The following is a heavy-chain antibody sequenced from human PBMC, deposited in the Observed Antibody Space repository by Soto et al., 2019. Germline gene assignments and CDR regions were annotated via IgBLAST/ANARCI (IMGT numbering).Heavy chain of an antibody. CDR3: AKDGGIWGNYYYGMDV. V-gene: IGHV3-23*01. CDR1: GFTFSSYA. J-gene: IGHJ6*02. CDR2: ISGSGGST. D-gene: IGHD3-16*01. Sequence: EVQLLESGGGLVQPGGSLRLSCAASGFTFSSYAMSWVRQAPGKGLEWVSAISGSGGSTYYADSAKGRFTISRDNSKNTLYLQMNSLRAEDTAVYYCAKDGGIWGNYYYGMDVWGQGTTVTVSS.